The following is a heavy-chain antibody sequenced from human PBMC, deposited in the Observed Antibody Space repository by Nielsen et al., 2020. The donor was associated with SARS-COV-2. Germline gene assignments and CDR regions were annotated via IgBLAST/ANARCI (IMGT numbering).Heavy chain of an antibody. CDR1: GFTFSNYA. Sequence: GGSLRLSCAASGFTFSNYAMHWVRQAPGKGLEYVSVISYNGGKTYYANPVKGRFTISRDNAKNTLYLQMNSLRAEDTAVYYCASGLWTEFDYWGQGTLVTVSS. J-gene: IGHJ4*02. CDR3: ASGLWTEFDY. CDR2: ISYNGGKT. D-gene: IGHD5-18*01. V-gene: IGHV3-64*01.